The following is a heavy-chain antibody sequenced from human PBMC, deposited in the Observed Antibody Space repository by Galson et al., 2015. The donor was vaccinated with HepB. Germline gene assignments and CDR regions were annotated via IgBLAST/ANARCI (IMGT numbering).Heavy chain of an antibody. CDR3: ARAPTGGGNVYYFDY. CDR2: MKQDGSEK. CDR1: GFTFSSYW. D-gene: IGHD4-23*01. J-gene: IGHJ4*02. Sequence: SLRLSCAASGFTFSSYWMTWVRQAPGKGLEWVANMKQDGSEKYYVDSVKGRFTISRDNAKNSLFLQMNSLRAEDTAVYYCARAPTGGGNVYYFDYWGQGTLGTVAS. V-gene: IGHV3-7*03.